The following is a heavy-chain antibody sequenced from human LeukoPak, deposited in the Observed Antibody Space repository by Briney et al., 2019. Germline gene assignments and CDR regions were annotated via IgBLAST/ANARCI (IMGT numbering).Heavy chain of an antibody. CDR1: GFTFSSYS. CDR2: ISSSSSYI. CDR3: ARIGAVEMATDY. Sequence: GGSLRLSCAASGFTFSSYSMNWVRQAPGKGLEWVSSISSSSSYIYYADSVRGRLTISRDKDKNSLYLQMYSLRAENTAVYYCARIGAVEMATDYWGQGTLVSVSS. J-gene: IGHJ4*02. V-gene: IGHV3-21*01. D-gene: IGHD5-24*01.